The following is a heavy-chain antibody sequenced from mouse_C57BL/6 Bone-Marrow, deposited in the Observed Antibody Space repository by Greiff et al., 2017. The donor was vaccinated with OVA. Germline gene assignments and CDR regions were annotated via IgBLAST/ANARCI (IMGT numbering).Heavy chain of an antibody. CDR3: TRQYYGSSLYWYFDD. D-gene: IGHD1-1*01. CDR1: GFTFSDAW. V-gene: IGHV6-6*01. Sequence: EVQGVESGGGLVQPGGSMKLSCAASGFTFSDAWMDWVRQSPEKGLEWVAEIRNKANNPATYYAESVKGRFTSSRDESKSSVYLQMNSLRAEDTGIYYGTRQYYGSSLYWYFDDWGTGTTLTVSS. CDR2: IRNKANNPAT. J-gene: IGHJ1*03.